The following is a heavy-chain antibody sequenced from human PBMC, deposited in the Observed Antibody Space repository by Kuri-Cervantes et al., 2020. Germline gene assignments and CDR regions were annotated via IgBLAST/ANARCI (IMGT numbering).Heavy chain of an antibody. CDR3: ATRAYPDYYMDV. D-gene: IGHD1-1*01. CDR2: IYYSGST. V-gene: IGHV4-59*13. CDR1: GGSISSYY. J-gene: IGHJ6*03. Sequence: GSLRLSCTVSGGSISSYYWSWIRQPPGKGLEWIGYIYYSGSTNYNPSPKSRVTISVDTSKNQFSLKLSSVTAADTAVYYCATRAYPDYYMDVWGKGTTVTVSS.